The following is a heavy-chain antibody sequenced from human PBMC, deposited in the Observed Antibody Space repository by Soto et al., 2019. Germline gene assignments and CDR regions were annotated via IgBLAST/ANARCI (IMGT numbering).Heavy chain of an antibody. D-gene: IGHD1-26*01. V-gene: IGHV3-30*03. CDR1: GFTFNSYG. J-gene: IGHJ6*02. Sequence: PGGSLRLSCAASGFTFNSYGMHWVRQGPGNGLEWVAFISYDSTKTYCADSVKGRFTISRDNSNSALYVQMNSLTGEDTTVYYCARTRSAWSDFHYYSLDVWGQGTTVTVSS. CDR2: ISYDSTKT. CDR3: ARTRSAWSDFHYYSLDV.